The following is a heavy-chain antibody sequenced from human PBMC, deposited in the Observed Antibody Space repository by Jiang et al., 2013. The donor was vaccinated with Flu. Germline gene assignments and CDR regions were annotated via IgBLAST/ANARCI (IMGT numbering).Heavy chain of an antibody. J-gene: IGHJ6*04. CDR3: ARVTNWNYVGLSYGMDV. Sequence: GPGLVKPSETLSLTCTVSGGSISSYYWSWIRQPPGKGLEWIGYIYYSGSTNYNPSLKSRVTISVDTSKNQFSLKLSSVTAADTAVYYCARVTNWNYVGLSYGMDVWGKGTTVTVSS. V-gene: IGHV4-59*01. CDR2: IYYSGST. D-gene: IGHD1-7*01. CDR1: GGSISSYY.